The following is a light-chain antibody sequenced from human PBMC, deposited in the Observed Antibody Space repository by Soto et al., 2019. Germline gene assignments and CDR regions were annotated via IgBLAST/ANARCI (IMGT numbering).Light chain of an antibody. CDR1: QTISSW. V-gene: IGKV1-5*03. CDR3: QQYISYRA. J-gene: IGKJ1*01. Sequence: DIQMTQSPSTLSGSVGDRVTITCRASQTISSWLAWYQQKPGKAPKLLIYKASTLESGVPSRFSGSGSGTDFTLTINGLQPDDFAIYYCQQYISYRAFGQGTKVDIK. CDR2: KAS.